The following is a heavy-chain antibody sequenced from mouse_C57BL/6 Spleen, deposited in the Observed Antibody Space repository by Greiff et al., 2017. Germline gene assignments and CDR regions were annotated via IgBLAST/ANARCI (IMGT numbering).Heavy chain of an antibody. CDR1: GYTFTSYW. J-gene: IGHJ4*01. V-gene: IGHV1-53*01. D-gene: IGHD2-4*01. Sequence: QVQLQQPGTELVKPGASVKLSCKASGYTFTSYWMHRVKQRPGQGLEWIGNINPSNGGTNYNEKFKSKDTLTVDKSSSTAYMQLSSLTSEDSAVYYCARYGDYDRVYYAMDYWGQGTSVTVSS. CDR2: INPSNGGT. CDR3: ARYGDYDRVYYAMDY.